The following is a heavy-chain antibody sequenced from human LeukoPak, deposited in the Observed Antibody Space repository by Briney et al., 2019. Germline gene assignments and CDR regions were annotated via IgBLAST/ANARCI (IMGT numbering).Heavy chain of an antibody. V-gene: IGHV4-61*09. CDR3: ARAKKRSGRSRNFYLDV. D-gene: IGHD1-26*01. CDR1: DDPINSGVYY. Sequence: SETLSLTCTVSDDPINSGVYYWNWIRQPAGKGLEWIGHIYTSGTTTNSNPSLKSRVAISLDTSKTPFSLKLSSVTAADTAVYYCARAKKRSGRSRNFYLDVWGKGTTVTVSS. J-gene: IGHJ6*03. CDR2: IYTSGTTT.